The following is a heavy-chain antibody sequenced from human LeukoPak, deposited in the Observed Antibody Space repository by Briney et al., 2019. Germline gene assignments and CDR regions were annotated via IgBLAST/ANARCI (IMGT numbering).Heavy chain of an antibody. Sequence: PSETLSLTCAVSGGSFSGYYWTWIRQPPGKGLEWVGEINHSGSANYNPSLKCSSTISVVTSKNQFALKLRSVTAADTAVYYCASLGGPYDSSGYSFLDIWGQGTMVTVSS. J-gene: IGHJ3*02. CDR3: ASLGGPYDSSGYSFLDI. V-gene: IGHV4-34*01. D-gene: IGHD3-22*01. CDR2: INHSGSA. CDR1: GGSFSGYY.